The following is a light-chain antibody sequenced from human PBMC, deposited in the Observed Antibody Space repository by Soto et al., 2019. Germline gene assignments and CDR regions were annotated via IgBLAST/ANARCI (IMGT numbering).Light chain of an antibody. CDR1: QSVSTY. V-gene: IGKV3-11*01. CDR3: QQRINWPPVT. CDR2: DAS. J-gene: IGKJ4*01. Sequence: VLTQSPATLSLSPGERATLSCRASQSVSTYLAWYQQKPGQAPRLLIYDASNRATGIPARFSGSGSGTDFTLTISSLEPEEFAVYYCQQRINWPPVTFGGGTKVEIK.